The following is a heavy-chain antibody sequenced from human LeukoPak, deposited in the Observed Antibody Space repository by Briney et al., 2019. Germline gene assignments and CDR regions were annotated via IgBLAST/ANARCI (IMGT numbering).Heavy chain of an antibody. CDR3: ASPFAYCGGDCWAPNAFDI. V-gene: IGHV1-69*06. CDR1: GHIFTSYY. CDR2: IIPIFGTT. Sequence: SVKVSCKASGHIFTSYYMYWVRQAPGQGLEWMGGIIPIFGTTNYAQKFQGRVTITADKSTSTAYMELSSLKSDDTAVYYCASPFAYCGGDCWAPNAFDIWGQGTMVTVSS. J-gene: IGHJ3*02. D-gene: IGHD2-21*02.